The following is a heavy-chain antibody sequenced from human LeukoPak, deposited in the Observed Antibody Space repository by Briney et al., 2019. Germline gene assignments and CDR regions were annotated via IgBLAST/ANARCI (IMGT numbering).Heavy chain of an antibody. CDR2: ISAYNGNT. V-gene: IGHV1-18*01. CDR3: ARGPFTVAGTSYYYTDV. CDR1: GYTFTSYG. Sequence: ASVKVSCKASGYTFTSYGISWVRQAPGQGLEWMGWISAYNGNTNYAQKLQGRVTMTTDTSTSTAYMELRSLRSDDTAVYYCARGPFTVAGTSYYYTDVWGKGTTVTVSS. J-gene: IGHJ6*03. D-gene: IGHD6-19*01.